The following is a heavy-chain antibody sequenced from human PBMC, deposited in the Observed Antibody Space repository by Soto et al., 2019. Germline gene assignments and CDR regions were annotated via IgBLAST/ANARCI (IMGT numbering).Heavy chain of an antibody. V-gene: IGHV4-30-2*01. J-gene: IGHJ4*02. D-gene: IGHD3-10*01. CDR2: TYHSGST. Sequence: QLQLQESGSGLVKPSQTLSLTCAVSGGSISSGGYSWSWIRQPPGKGLEWIGYTYHSGSTYYNPSLKRRVTIXVXRXXNQFSLKLSSVTAADTAVYYCARDGSGSYYYYFDYWGQGTLVTVSS. CDR3: ARDGSGSYYYYFDY. CDR1: GGSISSGGYS.